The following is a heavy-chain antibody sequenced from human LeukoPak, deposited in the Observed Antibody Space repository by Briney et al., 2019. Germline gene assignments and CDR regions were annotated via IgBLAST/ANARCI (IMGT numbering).Heavy chain of an antibody. V-gene: IGHV1-18*04. CDR3: ARHPSYDILTRRYYFDY. CDR2: ISAYNGNT. J-gene: IGHJ4*02. Sequence: ASVKVSCKASGYTFTSYGISWVRQAPGQGLEWMGWISAYNGNTNYAQKLQGRVTMTTDTSTSTAYMELRSLRSDDTAVYYCARHPSYDILTRRYYFDYWGQGTLVTVSS. D-gene: IGHD3-9*01. CDR1: GYTFTSYG.